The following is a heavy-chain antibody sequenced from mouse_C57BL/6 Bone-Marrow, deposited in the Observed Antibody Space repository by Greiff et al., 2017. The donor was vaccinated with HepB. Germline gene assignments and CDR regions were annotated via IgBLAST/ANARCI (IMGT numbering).Heavy chain of an antibody. Sequence: EVQLVESGGDLVKPGGSLKLSCAASGFTFSSYGMSWVRQTPDKRLEWVATISSGGSYTYYPDSVKGRFTISRDNAKNTLYLQMSSLKAEDTAMYYCARHERGNNCYAMDYWGQGTSVTVSS. D-gene: IGHD2-1*01. CDR3: ARHERGNNCYAMDY. V-gene: IGHV5-6*01. J-gene: IGHJ4*01. CDR2: ISSGGSYT. CDR1: GFTFSSYG.